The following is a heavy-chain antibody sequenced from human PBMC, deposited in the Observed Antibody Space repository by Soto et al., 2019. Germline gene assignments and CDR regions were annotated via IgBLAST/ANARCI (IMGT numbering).Heavy chain of an antibody. CDR1: GFTFSSYA. CDR3: AKDQVVGAAQYNWFDP. V-gene: IGHV3-23*01. J-gene: IGHJ5*02. D-gene: IGHD2-2*01. Sequence: GGSLRLSCAASGFTFSSYAMSWVRQAPGKGLEWVSAISGSGGSTYYADSVKGRFTISRDNSKTTLYLQMNSLRAEDTAVYYCAKDQVVGAAQYNWFDPWGQGTLVTVSS. CDR2: ISGSGGST.